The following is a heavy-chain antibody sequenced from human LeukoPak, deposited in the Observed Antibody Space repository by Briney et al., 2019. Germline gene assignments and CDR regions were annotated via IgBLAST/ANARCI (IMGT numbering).Heavy chain of an antibody. CDR3: TTARITMVRGGKRDY. J-gene: IGHJ4*02. D-gene: IGHD3-10*01. CDR1: GFTFSNAW. V-gene: IGHV3-15*01. Sequence: KPGGSLRLSCAASGFTFSNAWMSWVRQAPGKGLEWVGRIKSKTDGGTTDYAAPVKGRFTISRDDSKNTLYPQMNSLKTEDTAVYYCTTARITMVRGGKRDYWGQGTLVTVSS. CDR2: IKSKTDGGTT.